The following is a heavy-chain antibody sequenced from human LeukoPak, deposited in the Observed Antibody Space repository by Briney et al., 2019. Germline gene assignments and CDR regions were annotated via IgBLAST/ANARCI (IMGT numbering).Heavy chain of an antibody. J-gene: IGHJ4*02. CDR1: GGSISRYY. D-gene: IGHD4-23*01. CDR3: ARVGFGNTPHPIDY. V-gene: IGHV4-59*01. Sequence: SEALPLTCTVSGGSISRYYWSWIRQPPGKGLEWIGYIYYTGSTSYNPSLKSRVTISVDTSKNQFSLKPRSVTAADTAVYYCARVGFGNTPHPIDYWGQGTLVTVSS. CDR2: IYYTGST.